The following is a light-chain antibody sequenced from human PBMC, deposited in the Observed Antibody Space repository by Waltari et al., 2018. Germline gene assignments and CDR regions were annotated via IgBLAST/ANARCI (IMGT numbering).Light chain of an antibody. CDR1: QSVSRW. V-gene: IGKV3-20*01. Sequence: EIVLTQSPGTLSLSPGDRATLSCRASQSVSRWLAWYQQKPGQPPRLLIYGASSRANGIPDRFSGSGSGTDFSLTISRLEPEDSAVYYCQKYGTLPATFGQGTKVEVK. CDR3: QKYGTLPAT. J-gene: IGKJ1*01. CDR2: GAS.